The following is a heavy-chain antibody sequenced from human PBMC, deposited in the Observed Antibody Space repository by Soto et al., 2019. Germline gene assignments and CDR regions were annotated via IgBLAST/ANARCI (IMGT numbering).Heavy chain of an antibody. CDR1: GGTFSSYA. D-gene: IGHD5-12*01. Sequence: QVQLVQSGAEVKKPGSSVKVSCTASGGTFSSYAISWVRQAPGQGLEWMGGIIPIFGTANYAQKFQGRVTITADESTSTAYMELSSLRSEDTAVYYCARDFSVVATRSEGNWFDPWGQGTLVTVSS. CDR2: IIPIFGTA. V-gene: IGHV1-69*01. CDR3: ARDFSVVATRSEGNWFDP. J-gene: IGHJ5*02.